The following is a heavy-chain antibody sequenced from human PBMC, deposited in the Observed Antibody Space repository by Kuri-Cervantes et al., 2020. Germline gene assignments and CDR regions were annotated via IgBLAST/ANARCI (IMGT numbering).Heavy chain of an antibody. Sequence: ASVKVSCKASGYIFTSYGISWVRQAPGQGLEWMGWISGYNGDTNYAQKLQGRVTMTTDTSTSTAYMELRSLRSEDTAVYYCAALRTTVTTNIDWGQGTLVTVSS. CDR1: GYIFTSYG. D-gene: IGHD4-17*01. CDR2: ISGYNGDT. V-gene: IGHV1-18*01. CDR3: AALRTTVTTNID. J-gene: IGHJ1*01.